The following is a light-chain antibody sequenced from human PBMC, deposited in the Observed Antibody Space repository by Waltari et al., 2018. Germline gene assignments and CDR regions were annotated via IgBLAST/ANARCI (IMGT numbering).Light chain of an antibody. CDR3: QQRDIAPWT. J-gene: IGKJ1*01. CDR1: QRLCTY. Sequence: IQMSHSPSSLSASVCDRVTLPFRASQRLCTYLNWYQQKAGKAPNLLIYAACNMQSGVPSRISGSGYVTNFTHNNSSLQPEDIATYDCQQRDIAPWTFGQETKVDIK. V-gene: IGKV1-39*01. CDR2: AAC.